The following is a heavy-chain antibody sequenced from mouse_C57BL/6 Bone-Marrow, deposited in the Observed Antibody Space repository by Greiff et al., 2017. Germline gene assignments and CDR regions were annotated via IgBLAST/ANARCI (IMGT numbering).Heavy chain of an antibody. CDR2: IDPSDSYT. CDR1: GYTFTSYW. Sequence: VQLQQPGAELVMPGASVKLSCKASGYTFTSYWMHWVKQRPGQGLEWIGEIDPSDSYTNYNQKFKGKSTLTVDKSSSTAYMQLSSLTSEDSAVYYCAKGDGYIWYFDVWGTGTTVTVSS. CDR3: AKGDGYIWYFDV. V-gene: IGHV1-69*01. D-gene: IGHD2-3*01. J-gene: IGHJ1*03.